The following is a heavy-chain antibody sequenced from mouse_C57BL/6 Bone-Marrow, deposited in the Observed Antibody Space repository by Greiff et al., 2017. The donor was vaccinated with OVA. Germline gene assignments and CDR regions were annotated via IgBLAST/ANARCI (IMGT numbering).Heavy chain of an antibody. J-gene: IGHJ2*01. CDR2: IDPSDSYT. V-gene: IGHV1-59*01. CDR1: GYTFTSYW. Sequence: QVQLQQPGAELVRPGTSVKLSCKASGYTFTSYWMHWVKQRPGQGLEWIGVIDPSDSYTNYNQKFKGKATLTVDTSSSTAYMQLSSLTSEDSAVYYCARATMVTTGFDYWGQGTTLTVSS. CDR3: ARATMVTTGFDY. D-gene: IGHD2-2*01.